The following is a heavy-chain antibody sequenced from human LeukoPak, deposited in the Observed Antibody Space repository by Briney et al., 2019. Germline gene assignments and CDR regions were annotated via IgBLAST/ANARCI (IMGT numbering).Heavy chain of an antibody. Sequence: PSETLSLTCTVSGGSISSSSYYWGWIRQPPGKGLEWIGSIYYSGSTYYNPSLKSRVTISVDTSKNQFSLELSSVTAADTAVYYCARVKKGYCSSTSCYTFSWFDPWGQGTLVTVSS. D-gene: IGHD2-2*02. CDR3: ARVKKGYCSSTSCYTFSWFDP. V-gene: IGHV4-39*01. J-gene: IGHJ5*02. CDR2: IYYSGST. CDR1: GGSISSSSYY.